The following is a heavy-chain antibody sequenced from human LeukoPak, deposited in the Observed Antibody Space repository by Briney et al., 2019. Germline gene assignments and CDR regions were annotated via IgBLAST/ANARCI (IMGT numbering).Heavy chain of an antibody. D-gene: IGHD3-22*01. J-gene: IGHJ4*02. V-gene: IGHV4-59*01. CDR1: GGSISSYY. CDR2: IYYSGST. Sequence: PSETQSLTCTVSGGSISSYYWSWIRQPPGKGLEWIGYIYYSGSTNYNPSLKSRVTISVDTSKNQFSLKLSSVTAADTAVYYCARGGYYDSSGYALFDYWGQGTLVTVSS. CDR3: ARGGYYDSSGYALFDY.